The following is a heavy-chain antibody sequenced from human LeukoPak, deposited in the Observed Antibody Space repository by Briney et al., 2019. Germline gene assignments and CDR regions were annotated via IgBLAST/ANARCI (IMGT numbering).Heavy chain of an antibody. J-gene: IGHJ6*02. CDR3: ARDLEDTQLFTDYFYGMDV. Sequence: PGGSLRLSCAASGFTFSDYSMNWVRQAPGKRLEWVSSISSNYNYIYYADSVKGRFTISRDNAKNSLYLQMNSLGAEDTAVYYCARDLEDTQLFTDYFYGMDVWGQGTTVTVSS. V-gene: IGHV3-21*01. D-gene: IGHD1-1*01. CDR2: ISSNYNYI. CDR1: GFTFSDYS.